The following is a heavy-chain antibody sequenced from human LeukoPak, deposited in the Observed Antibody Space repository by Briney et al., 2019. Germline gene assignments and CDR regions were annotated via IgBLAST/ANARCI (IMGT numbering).Heavy chain of an antibody. D-gene: IGHD3-22*01. Sequence: ASVKVSCKVSGYTLTELSMHWVRQAPGKGLEWMGGFDPEDGETIYAQKFQGRVTMTEDTSTDTAYMELSSLRSEDTAVYYCATDLSGYYYDSSGYLDYWGQGTLVTVSS. CDR3: ATDLSGYYYDSSGYLDY. V-gene: IGHV1-24*01. CDR2: FDPEDGET. J-gene: IGHJ4*02. CDR1: GYTLTELS.